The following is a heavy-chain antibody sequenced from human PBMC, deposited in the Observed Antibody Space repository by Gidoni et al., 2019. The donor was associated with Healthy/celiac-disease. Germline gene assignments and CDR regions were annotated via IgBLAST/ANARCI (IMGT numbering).Heavy chain of an antibody. CDR3: ASSGGGADFDY. Sequence: EVQLVESGGGLVQPGGSRRLSCAASGFTFSSFWMSWVRQAPGKGLEWVANIKQDGSEKYYVDSVKGRFTISRDNAKNSLYLQMNSLRAEDTAVYYCASSGGGADFDYWGQGTLVTVSS. D-gene: IGHD3-16*01. V-gene: IGHV3-7*03. J-gene: IGHJ4*02. CDR1: GFTFSSFW. CDR2: IKQDGSEK.